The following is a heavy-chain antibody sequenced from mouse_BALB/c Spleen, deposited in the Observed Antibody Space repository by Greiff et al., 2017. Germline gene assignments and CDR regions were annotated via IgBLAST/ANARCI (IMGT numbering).Heavy chain of an antibody. CDR3: ARGITTAVYYAMDY. J-gene: IGHJ4*01. CDR1: GFTFSSFG. V-gene: IGHV5-17*02. CDR2: ISSGSSTI. Sequence: DVKLVESGGGLVQPGGSRKLSCAASGFTFSSFGMHWVRQAPEKGLEWVAYISSGSSTIYYADTVKGRFTISRDNPKNTLFLQMTSLRSEDTAMYYCARGITTAVYYAMDYWGQGTSVTVSS. D-gene: IGHD1-2*01.